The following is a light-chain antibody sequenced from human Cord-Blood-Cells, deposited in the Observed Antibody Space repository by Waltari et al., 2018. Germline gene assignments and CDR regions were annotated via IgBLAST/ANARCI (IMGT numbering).Light chain of an antibody. CDR2: EVS. CDR1: SSDAGVSNY. CDR3: SSYTSSSTLYV. V-gene: IGLV2-14*01. Sequence: QSALSQPASVSGSPGQPITISCTGISSDAGVSNYVSSYQQHPGKAPKLMIYEVSNRPSGVSNRFSGSKSGNTASLTISGLQAEDEADYYCSSYTSSSTLYVFGTGTKVTVL. J-gene: IGLJ1*01.